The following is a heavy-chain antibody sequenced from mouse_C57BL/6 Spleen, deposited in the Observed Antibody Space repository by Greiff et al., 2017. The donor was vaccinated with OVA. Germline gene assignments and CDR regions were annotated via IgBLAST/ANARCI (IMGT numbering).Heavy chain of an antibody. CDR3: ARGYGNYLYAMDY. Sequence: VQLKESGPELVKPGASVKISCKASGYSFTDYNMNWVKQSTGKSLEWIGVINPNYGTTSYNQKFKGKATLTVDQSSSTAYMQLNSLTSEDSAVYYCARGYGNYLYAMDYWGQGTSVTVSS. D-gene: IGHD2-1*01. CDR1: GYSFTDYN. J-gene: IGHJ4*01. V-gene: IGHV1-39*01. CDR2: INPNYGTT.